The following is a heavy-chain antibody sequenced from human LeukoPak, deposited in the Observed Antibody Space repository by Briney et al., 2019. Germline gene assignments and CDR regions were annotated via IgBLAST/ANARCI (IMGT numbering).Heavy chain of an antibody. V-gene: IGHV3-30*18. CDR2: ISYDGSNK. CDR3: AKDYYYDSSGYYFDAFDI. Sequence: GRSLRLSCAASGFTFSSYGMHWVRQAPGKGLEWVAVISYDGSNKYYADSVKGRFTISRDNSKNTLYLQMNSLRAEDTAVYYCAKDYYYDSSGYYFDAFDIWGQGTMVTVSS. CDR1: GFTFSSYG. D-gene: IGHD3-22*01. J-gene: IGHJ3*02.